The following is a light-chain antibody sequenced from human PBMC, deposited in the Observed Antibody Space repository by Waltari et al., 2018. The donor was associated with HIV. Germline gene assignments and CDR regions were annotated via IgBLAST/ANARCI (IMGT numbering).Light chain of an antibody. CDR3: CSYTGSNTLL. CDR2: EVN. J-gene: IGLJ2*01. V-gene: IGLV2-14*03. CDR1: SSDVGGYNY. Sequence: QSALTQPASVSGSPGQSITISCTGTSSDVGGYNYVSWYQQHPGTAPTLLIYEVNHRPSGFSDRFSGSKSGNTASLTISGLQAEDEGDYYCCSYTGSNTLLFGGGTKLTVL.